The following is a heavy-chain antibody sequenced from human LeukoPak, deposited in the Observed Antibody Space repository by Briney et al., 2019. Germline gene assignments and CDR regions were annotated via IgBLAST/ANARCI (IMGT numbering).Heavy chain of an antibody. CDR2: IYSSGST. Sequence: SETLSLTCNVSGVSISSSSYYWGWIRQPPGKGLEWIGSIYSSGSTYYNSSLKSRVTISIDTSKNQVSLKMSSVTAADTAVYYCARQTGHYYGSGSYSVDKRNNWFDPWGQGTLVTVSS. CDR3: ARQTGHYYGSGSYSVDKRNNWFDP. J-gene: IGHJ5*02. D-gene: IGHD3-10*01. V-gene: IGHV4-39*01. CDR1: GVSISSSSYY.